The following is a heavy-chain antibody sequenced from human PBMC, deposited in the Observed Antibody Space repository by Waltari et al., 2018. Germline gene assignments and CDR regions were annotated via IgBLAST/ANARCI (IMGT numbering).Heavy chain of an antibody. J-gene: IGHJ5*02. V-gene: IGHV4-34*01. CDR3: ARGGVLTYYDFWSGYSGLFDP. Sequence: QVQLQQWGAGLLKPSETLSLTCAVYGGSFSGYYWRWIRQPPGKGLEWIGEINHSGSTNYNPSLKSRVTISVDTSKNQFSLKLSSVTAADTAVYYCARGGVLTYYDFWSGYSGLFDPWGQGTLVTVSS. D-gene: IGHD3-3*01. CDR2: INHSGST. CDR1: GGSFSGYY.